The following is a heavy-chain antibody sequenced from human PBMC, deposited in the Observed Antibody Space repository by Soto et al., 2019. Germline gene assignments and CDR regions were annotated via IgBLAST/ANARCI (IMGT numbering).Heavy chain of an antibody. Sequence: SETLSLTCTVSAGSITTSYWSWIRQPLGKALEWIGYISYRGSTNYNPSLKSRLTISIDTSKSQISLKLISMTTADTAVYYCASSGIVGREVNTWFDPWGQGTLVTVSS. V-gene: IGHV4-59*01. CDR1: AGSITTSY. CDR2: ISYRGST. CDR3: ASSGIVGREVNTWFDP. D-gene: IGHD3-22*01. J-gene: IGHJ5*02.